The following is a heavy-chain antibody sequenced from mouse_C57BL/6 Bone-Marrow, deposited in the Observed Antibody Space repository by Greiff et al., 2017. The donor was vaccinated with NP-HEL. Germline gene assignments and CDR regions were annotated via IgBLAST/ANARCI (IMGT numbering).Heavy chain of an antibody. V-gene: IGHV5-4*01. J-gene: IGHJ3*01. Sequence: EVMLVESGGGLVKPGGSLKLSCAASGFTFSSYAMSWVRQTPEKRLEWVATISDGGSYTYYPDNVKGRFTISRDNAKNNLYLQMSHLKSEDTAMYYCAREIQGLRAYWGQGTLVTVSA. CDR1: GFTFSSYA. CDR3: AREIQGLRAY. CDR2: ISDGGSYT. D-gene: IGHD3-1*01.